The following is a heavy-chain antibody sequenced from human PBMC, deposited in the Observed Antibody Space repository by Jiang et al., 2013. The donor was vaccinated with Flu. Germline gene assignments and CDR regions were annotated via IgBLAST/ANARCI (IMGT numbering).Heavy chain of an antibody. J-gene: IGHJ4*02. Sequence: KPTQTLTLTCTFSGFSLSTSGVGVGWIRQPPGRTLEWLTLIYWDDDKRYRPSLSNRLTITKDASRNQVVLTMTSVDPVDTATYYCVHRRVGGEYFQYWGQGTPVTVSS. CDR1: GFSLSTSGVG. CDR2: IYWDDDK. V-gene: IGHV2-5*02. CDR3: VHRRVGGEYFQY. D-gene: IGHD3-16*01.